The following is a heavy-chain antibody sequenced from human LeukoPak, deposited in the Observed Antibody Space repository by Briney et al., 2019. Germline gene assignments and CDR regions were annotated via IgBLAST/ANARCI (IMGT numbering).Heavy chain of an antibody. CDR2: ISSSGSTI. J-gene: IGHJ4*02. CDR1: GFTFSSYE. V-gene: IGHV3-48*03. CDR3: ARDQASIAVAGTGIDY. Sequence: PGGSLRLSCAASGFTFSSYEMNWVRQAPGKGLEWVSYISSSGSTIYYADSVKGRFTISRDNAKNSLYLQMNSLRAEDTAVYYCARDQASIAVAGTGIDYWGQGTLVTVSS. D-gene: IGHD6-19*01.